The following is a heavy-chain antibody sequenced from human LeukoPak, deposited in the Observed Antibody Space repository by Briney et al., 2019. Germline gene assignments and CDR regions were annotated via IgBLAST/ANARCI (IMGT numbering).Heavy chain of an antibody. CDR3: ARTTEGGYTYDYFYYYYMDV. D-gene: IGHD5-18*01. Sequence: SETLSLTCTVSGYSISSGYYWGWIRQPPGKGLEWIGSIYHSGSTYYNSSLKSRVTISLDTSKNQFSLKLSSVTAADTAVYYCARTTEGGYTYDYFYYYYMDVWGKGTTVTISS. J-gene: IGHJ6*03. CDR1: GYSISSGYY. CDR2: IYHSGST. V-gene: IGHV4-38-2*02.